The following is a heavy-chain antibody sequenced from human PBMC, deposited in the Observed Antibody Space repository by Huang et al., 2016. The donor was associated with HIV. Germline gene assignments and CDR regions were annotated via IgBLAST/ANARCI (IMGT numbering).Heavy chain of an antibody. V-gene: IGHV3-7*01. CDR3: ASIVGATAAFDI. D-gene: IGHD1-26*01. J-gene: IGHJ3*02. Sequence: EVQLVASGGGLVQPGGSLRLSCAASGFTFSSYWMSWVRQGPGKGLEWVANIKQEGREKYYVDSVKGRFTISRDNAKNSLYLQMNSLRAEDTAVYYCASIVGATAAFDIWGQGTMVTVSS. CDR2: IKQEGREK. CDR1: GFTFSSYW.